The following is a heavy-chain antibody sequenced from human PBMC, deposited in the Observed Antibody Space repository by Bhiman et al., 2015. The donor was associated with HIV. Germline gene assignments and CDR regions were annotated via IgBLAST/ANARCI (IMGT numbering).Heavy chain of an antibody. D-gene: IGHD3-16*01. Sequence: EMHLVESGGGMVKPGGSLRLSCAASGFTFSNAWMSWVRQAPGKGLEWVGHIKRKADGGTTTYAAPVKGRFIISRDDSKNTLYLEMNSLKTEDTAVYYCMGELELLGWYLDLWGRGTLVTVST. CDR1: GFTFSNAW. CDR3: MGELELLGWYLDL. J-gene: IGHJ2*01. V-gene: IGHV3-15*01. CDR2: IKRKADGGTT.